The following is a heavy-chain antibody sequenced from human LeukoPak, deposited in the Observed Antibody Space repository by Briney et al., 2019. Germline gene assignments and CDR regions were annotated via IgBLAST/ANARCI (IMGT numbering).Heavy chain of an antibody. D-gene: IGHD6-13*01. CDR2: IYPRDGST. V-gene: IGHV1-46*01. CDR1: GYTFTSNY. J-gene: IGHJ4*02. Sequence: ASVKVSCKASGYTFTSNYIHWVRQAPGQGLEWMGMIYPRDGSTSYAQKFQGRVTMTRDTSTSTVYMELSSLRSEDTAVYYCARDANHFIAAAGTGPSFFDYWGQGTLVTVSS. CDR3: ARDANHFIAAAGTGPSFFDY.